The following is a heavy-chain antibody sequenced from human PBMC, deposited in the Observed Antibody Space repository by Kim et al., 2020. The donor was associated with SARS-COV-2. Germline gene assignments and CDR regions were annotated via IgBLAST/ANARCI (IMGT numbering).Heavy chain of an antibody. CDR3: AKGMVRPTTSFDY. CDR2: IGAGGDM. J-gene: IGHJ4*02. Sequence: GGSLRLSCAASGVTFSSYAVTWVRQAPGKGLDWVSTIGAGGDMYYADSVKGRFTISRDKSKNTVHLQMNSLRVEDMAIYYCAKGMVRPTTSFDYWGQGTLVTVSS. V-gene: IGHV3-23*01. CDR1: GVTFSSYA. D-gene: IGHD2-21*01.